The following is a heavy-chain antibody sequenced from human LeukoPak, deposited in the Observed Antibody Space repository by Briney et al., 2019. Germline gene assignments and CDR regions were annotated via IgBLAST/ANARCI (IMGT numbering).Heavy chain of an antibody. CDR3: ARNLTEYYYDCSCPRGWDI. V-gene: IGHV3-66*01. D-gene: IGHD3-22*01. CDR1: GFTVSSNY. J-gene: IGHJ3*02. CDR2: IYSGGST. Sequence: GGSLRLSCAASGFTVSSNYMSWVRQAPGKGLEWVSVIYSGGSTYYADSVKGRFTISRDNSQNTLYLQMNSLRAEDTAVYYCARNLTEYYYDCSCPRGWDIWGQGTMVTVSS.